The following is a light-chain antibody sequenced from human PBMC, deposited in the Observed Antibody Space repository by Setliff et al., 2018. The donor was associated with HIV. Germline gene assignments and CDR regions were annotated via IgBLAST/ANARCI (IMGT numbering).Light chain of an antibody. Sequence: LTQPASVTGSPGQSITISCTGTSSDIGRFNYVSWYRQFPGKGPTLVIFDVNQRPSGVSNRFSGSKSGNIASLIISGLQAEDEADYFCCSYSGRSTYVFGSGTKVTVL. CDR3: CSYSGRSTYV. J-gene: IGLJ1*01. CDR2: DVN. V-gene: IGLV2-14*03. CDR1: SSDIGRFNY.